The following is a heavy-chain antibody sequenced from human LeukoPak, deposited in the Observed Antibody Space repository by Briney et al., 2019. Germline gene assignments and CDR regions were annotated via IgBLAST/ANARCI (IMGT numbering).Heavy chain of an antibody. CDR1: GGSISSSTYY. V-gene: IGHV4-39*07. CDR2: IYYSGST. D-gene: IGHD5-12*01. J-gene: IGHJ4*02. CDR3: ARGRGEWLRFPFDY. Sequence: KTSETLSLTCTVSGGSISSSTYYWGWIRQPPGKGLECIGTIYYSGSTNYNPSLKSRVTISVDTSKNQFSLKLSSVTAADTAVYYCARGRGEWLRFPFDYWGQGTLVTVSS.